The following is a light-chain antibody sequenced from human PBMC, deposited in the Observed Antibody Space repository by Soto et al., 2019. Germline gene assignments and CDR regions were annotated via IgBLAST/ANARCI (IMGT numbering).Light chain of an antibody. V-gene: IGKV3-11*01. CDR1: QSVSSY. CDR2: DAS. Sequence: EIVLTQSPATLSLSPGERATLFCRASQSVSSYLAWYQQKPGQAPRLLIYDASNRATGIPARFSGSGSGTDFSLTISSLQPDDFATYYCQQYNSYSRLTFGGGTKVEIK. J-gene: IGKJ4*01. CDR3: QQYNSYSRLT.